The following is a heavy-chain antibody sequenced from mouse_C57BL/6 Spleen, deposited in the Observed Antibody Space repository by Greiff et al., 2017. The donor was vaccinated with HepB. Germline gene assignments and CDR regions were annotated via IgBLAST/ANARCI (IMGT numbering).Heavy chain of an antibody. CDR1: GYTFTSYW. CDR2: IDPSDSYT. CDR3: ARSDYYGSSYVEDY. Sequence: QVQLQQSGAELVKPGASVKLSCKASGYTFTSYWMQWVKQRPGQGLEWIGEIDPSDSYTNYNQKFKGKATLTVDTSSSSAYMQLSSLTSEDSAVYYCARSDYYGSSYVEDYWGQGTTLTVSS. V-gene: IGHV1-50*01. J-gene: IGHJ2*01. D-gene: IGHD1-1*01.